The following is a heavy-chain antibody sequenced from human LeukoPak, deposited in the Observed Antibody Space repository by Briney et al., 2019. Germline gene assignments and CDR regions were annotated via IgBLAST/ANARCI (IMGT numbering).Heavy chain of an antibody. CDR3: TNTPFYDFWSGYYKTDAFDI. J-gene: IGHJ3*02. CDR1: GFTFNSYS. CDR2: ISSSSSTI. Sequence: GGSLRLSCAASGFTFNSYSMNWVRQTPGKGLEWVSYISSSSSTIYYADSVKGRFTISRDNSKNTLYLQMNSLRAEDTAVYYCTNTPFYDFWSGYYKTDAFDIWGQGTMVTVSS. D-gene: IGHD3-3*01. V-gene: IGHV3-48*01.